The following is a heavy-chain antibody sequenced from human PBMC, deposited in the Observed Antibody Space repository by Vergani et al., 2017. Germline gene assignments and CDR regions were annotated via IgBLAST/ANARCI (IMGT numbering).Heavy chain of an antibody. CDR3: ARGGQAVAGNWLSEYWYFDL. D-gene: IGHD6-19*01. CDR1: GYTFTSYY. J-gene: IGHJ2*01. Sequence: QVQLVQSGAEVKKPGASVKVSCKASGYTFTSYYMHWVRQAPGQGLEWMGIINPSGGSTSYAQKFQGRVTMTRDTSISTAYMELSRLRSDDTAVYYWARGGQAVAGNWLSEYWYFDLWGRGTLVTVSS. CDR2: INPSGGST. V-gene: IGHV1-46*01.